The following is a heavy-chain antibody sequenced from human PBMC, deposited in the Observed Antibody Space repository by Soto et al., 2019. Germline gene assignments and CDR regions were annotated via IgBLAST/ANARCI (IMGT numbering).Heavy chain of an antibody. CDR1: GYSFTNFW. D-gene: IGHD3-10*01. J-gene: IGHJ6*02. V-gene: IGHV5-51*01. CDR3: ARRSRYYGSGSYYPPDV. CDR2: IYPGDSET. Sequence: GESLKISCKASGYSFTNFWLGWVRQMPGKGLEWLGIIYPGDSETRYSPSFQGQVTISADRSISTAYLQWSSLKASDTAIYYCARRSRYYGSGSYYPPDVWGQGTTVTVSS.